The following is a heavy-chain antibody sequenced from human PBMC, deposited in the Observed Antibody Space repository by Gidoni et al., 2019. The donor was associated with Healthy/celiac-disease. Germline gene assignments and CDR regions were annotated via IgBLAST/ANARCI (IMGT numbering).Heavy chain of an antibody. CDR3: ARDVAAAASYYYYYGMDV. V-gene: IGHV1-46*01. D-gene: IGHD6-13*01. J-gene: IGHJ6*02. CDR2: INPSGGST. CDR1: GYTFTSYY. Sequence: QVQLVQSGAEVKKPGASVKVSCKASGYTFTSYYMHWVRQAPGQGLEWMGIINPSGGSTSYAQKFQGRVTMTRDTSTSTVYMELSSLRSEDTAVYYCARDVAAAASYYYYYGMDVWGQGTTVTVSS.